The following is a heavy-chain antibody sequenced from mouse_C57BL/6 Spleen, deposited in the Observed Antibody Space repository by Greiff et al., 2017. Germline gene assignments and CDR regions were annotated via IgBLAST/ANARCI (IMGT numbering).Heavy chain of an antibody. Sequence: QVQLQQSGAELVKPGASVKLSCKASGYAFSSYWMNWVKQRPGKGLEWIGQIYPGDGDTNYNGKFKGMATLTADKSSSTAYMQLSSLTSEDSAVYCCARGVAYDYVFAYWGQGTLVTVSA. CDR2: IYPGDGDT. J-gene: IGHJ3*01. V-gene: IGHV1-80*01. CDR1: GYAFSSYW. D-gene: IGHD2-4*01. CDR3: ARGVAYDYVFAY.